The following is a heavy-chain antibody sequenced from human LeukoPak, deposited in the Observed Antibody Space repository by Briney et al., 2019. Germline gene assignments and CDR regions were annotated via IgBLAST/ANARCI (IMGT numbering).Heavy chain of an antibody. CDR2: ISWNSGSI. D-gene: IGHD6-6*01. J-gene: IGHJ4*02. Sequence: GGSLRLSCAASGVTFDDYAMHWVRQAPGKGLEWVSGISWNSGSIGYADSVKGRFTISRDNAKNSLYLRMNSLRAEDTALYYCAKDSSSSSIDYWGQGTLVTVSS. V-gene: IGHV3-9*01. CDR1: GVTFDDYA. CDR3: AKDSSSSSIDY.